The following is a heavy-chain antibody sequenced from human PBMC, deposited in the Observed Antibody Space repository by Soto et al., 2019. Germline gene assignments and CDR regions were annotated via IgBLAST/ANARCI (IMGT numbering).Heavy chain of an antibody. CDR2: INHSGST. J-gene: IGHJ5*02. Sequence: QVQLQQWGAGLLKPSETLSLTCAVYGGSFSGYYWSWIRQPPGKGLEWIGEINHSGSTNYNPSLKSRVSISVDTSKNQFALKLSSVTAADTAVYYCASGSRAAAGTHWFDPWGQGTLVTVSS. CDR1: GGSFSGYY. CDR3: ASGSRAAAGTHWFDP. D-gene: IGHD6-13*01. V-gene: IGHV4-34*01.